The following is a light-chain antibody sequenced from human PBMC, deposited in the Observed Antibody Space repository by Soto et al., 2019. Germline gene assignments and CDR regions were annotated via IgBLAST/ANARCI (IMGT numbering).Light chain of an antibody. V-gene: IGKV3-20*01. J-gene: IGKJ2*01. CDR1: QSVSSSY. CDR2: GAS. Sequence: EIVLTQSPGTLSLSPGERATLSCRASQSVSSSYLAWYQQKPGQAPRLLIYGASSRATGIPDRFSGSGSRTDFTLTISRLEPEDFAVYYGQQYGSSPYTFGQGTKLEIK. CDR3: QQYGSSPYT.